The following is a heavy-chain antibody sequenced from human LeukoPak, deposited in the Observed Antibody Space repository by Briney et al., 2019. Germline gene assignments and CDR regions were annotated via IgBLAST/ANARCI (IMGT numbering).Heavy chain of an antibody. D-gene: IGHD5-12*01. CDR2: INPSGGST. V-gene: IGHV1-46*01. J-gene: IGHJ4*02. CDR3: ASLRGAYGSGDYFDY. CDR1: GYTFTSYY. Sequence: ASVKVSCKASGYTFTSYYMHWVRQAPRQGLEWMGIINPSGGSTSHAQKFQGRVTMTRDTSTSTVYMELSSLRSEDTAVYYCASLRGAYGSGDYFDYWGQGTLVTVSS.